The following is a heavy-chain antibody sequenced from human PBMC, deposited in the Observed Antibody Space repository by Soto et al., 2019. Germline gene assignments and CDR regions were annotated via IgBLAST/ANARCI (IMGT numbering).Heavy chain of an antibody. J-gene: IGHJ4*02. CDR3: ASRNPGTSVDY. D-gene: IGHD1-7*01. CDR2: NYATGST. CDR1: GASFTSNTW. V-gene: IGHV4-4*03. Sequence: PPETLSLTCAVSGASFTSNTWWSWIREPPGHGVEWSSKNYATGSTDYDPFPNSRVTISPDKYENQFCLKVTSLTAADTAVYYCASRNPGTSVDYWGQGTLVTVSS.